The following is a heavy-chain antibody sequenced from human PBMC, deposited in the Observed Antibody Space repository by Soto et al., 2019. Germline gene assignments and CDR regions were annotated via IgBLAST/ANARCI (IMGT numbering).Heavy chain of an antibody. J-gene: IGHJ5*02. CDR3: ATTNYDILTGYPSWFDP. Sequence: PSETLSLTCTVSGGSISSYDWSWIRQPPGKGLEWIGYIYYSGSTNYNPSLKSRVTISVDTSKNQFSLKLSSVTAADTAVYYCATTNYDILTGYPSWFDPWGQGTLVTVPS. D-gene: IGHD3-9*01. CDR1: GGSISSYD. CDR2: IYYSGST. V-gene: IGHV4-59*01.